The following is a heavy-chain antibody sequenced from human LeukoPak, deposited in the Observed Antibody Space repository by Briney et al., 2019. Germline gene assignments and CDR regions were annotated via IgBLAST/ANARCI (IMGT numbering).Heavy chain of an antibody. D-gene: IGHD3-22*01. J-gene: IGHJ6*02. CDR3: AREPYYYDSSGSSPYYYGMDV. Sequence: SETLSLTCTVSGGSISIYYWSWIRQPPGKGLEWIGYVYNSENTNYNPSLKSRVTISVDTSKNQFSLKLSSVTAADTAVYYCAREPYYYDSSGSSPYYYGMDVWGQGTTVTVSS. CDR1: GGSISIYY. V-gene: IGHV4-59*01. CDR2: VYNSENT.